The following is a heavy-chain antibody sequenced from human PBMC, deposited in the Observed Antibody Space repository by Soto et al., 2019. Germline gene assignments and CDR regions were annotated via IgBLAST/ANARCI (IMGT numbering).Heavy chain of an antibody. CDR1: GYTFTSYD. CDR3: ASRLTVRGPNWFDP. D-gene: IGHD4-4*01. CDR2: MNPNSGNT. J-gene: IGHJ5*02. V-gene: IGHV1-8*01. Sequence: QVQLVQSGAEVKKPGASVKVSCKASGYTFTSYDINWVRQATGQGLEWMGWMNPNSGNTGYAQKFQGRVTMTRNTSISTAYMGLSSLRSEDTAVYYCASRLTVRGPNWFDPWGQGTLVTVSS.